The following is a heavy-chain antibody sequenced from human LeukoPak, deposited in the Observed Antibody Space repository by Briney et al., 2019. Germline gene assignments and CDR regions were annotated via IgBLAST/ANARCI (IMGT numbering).Heavy chain of an antibody. CDR2: ISSSSSYI. J-gene: IGHJ3*02. D-gene: IGHD3-22*01. Sequence: PGGSLRLSCAASGFTFSSYSMNWVRQAPGKGLEWVSSISSSSSYIYYADSVKGRFTISRDNAKNSLYLQMNSLRAEDTAVYYCARAADSSGRDLIDAFDIWGQGTMVTVSS. CDR3: ARAADSSGRDLIDAFDI. V-gene: IGHV3-21*01. CDR1: GFTFSSYS.